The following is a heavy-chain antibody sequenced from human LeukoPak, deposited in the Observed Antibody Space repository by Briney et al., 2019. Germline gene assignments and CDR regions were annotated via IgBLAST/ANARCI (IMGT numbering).Heavy chain of an antibody. CDR1: GGSISSYY. CDR2: IYYSGST. J-gene: IGHJ5*02. Sequence: SETLSLTCTVSGGSISSYYWSWIRQPPGKGLEWIGYIYYSGSTNYNPSLKSRVTISVDTSKNQFSLKLSSVTAADTAVYYCARLMGAAADNWFDPWGQGTLVTVSS. CDR3: ARLMGAAADNWFDP. V-gene: IGHV4-59*08. D-gene: IGHD6-13*01.